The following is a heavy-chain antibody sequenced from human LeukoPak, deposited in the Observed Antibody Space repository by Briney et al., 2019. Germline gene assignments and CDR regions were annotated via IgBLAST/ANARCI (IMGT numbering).Heavy chain of an antibody. J-gene: IGHJ4*02. V-gene: IGHV3-74*01. D-gene: IGHD1-14*01. CDR3: ARRYRSSSDY. CDR2: INSDGSST. CDR1: GFTFSNYW. Sequence: GGSLRLSCAASGFTFSNYWMHWVRQAPGKGLVWVSRINSDGSSTTYADSVKGRFTISRDNAKNTLYRQVNSLRAEDTAVYFCARRYRSSSDYWGQGTLVAVSS.